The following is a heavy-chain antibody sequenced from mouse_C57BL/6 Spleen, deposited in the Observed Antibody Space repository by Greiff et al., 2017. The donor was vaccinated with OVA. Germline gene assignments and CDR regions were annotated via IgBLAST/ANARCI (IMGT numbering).Heavy chain of an antibody. CDR1: GYTFTDYE. D-gene: IGHD1-1*01. V-gene: IGHV1-15*01. J-gene: IGHJ2*01. CDR3: TRKRTTVVAVDY. Sequence: QVQLKESGAELVRPGASVTLSCKASGYTFTDYEMHWVKQTPVHGLEWIGAIDPETGGPAYNQKFKGKAILTADKSSSPAYMELRSLTSEDSAVNYYTRKRTTVVAVDYWGQGTTLTVSS. CDR2: IDPETGGP.